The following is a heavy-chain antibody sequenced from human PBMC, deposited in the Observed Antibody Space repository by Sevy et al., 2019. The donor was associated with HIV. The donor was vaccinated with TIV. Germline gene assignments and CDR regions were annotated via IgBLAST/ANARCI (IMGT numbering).Heavy chain of an antibody. CDR3: ARELGSGSLDY. CDR1: GFTFSNFE. V-gene: IGHV3-48*03. CDR2: INSRSSTT. Sequence: GGSLRLSCVASGFTFSNFEMNWVRQAPGKGLEWVSYINSRSSTTYSADFVKGRFTITRDNAKNSLYLQMNSLRAEDTGVYYCARELGSGSLDYWGQGTLVTVSS. D-gene: IGHD1-26*01. J-gene: IGHJ4*02.